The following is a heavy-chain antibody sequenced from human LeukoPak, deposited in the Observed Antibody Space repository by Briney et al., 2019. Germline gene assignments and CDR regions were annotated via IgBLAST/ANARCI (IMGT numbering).Heavy chain of an antibody. D-gene: IGHD4-17*01. CDR3: ARGNYGDYAT. J-gene: IGHJ5*02. Sequence: SQTLSLTCTVSGGSISSGSYYWSWIRQPAGNGLEWIGRIYTSGSTNYNPSLKSRVTISVDTSKNQFSLKLSSVTAADTAVYYCARGNYGDYATWGQGTLVTVSS. V-gene: IGHV4-61*02. CDR2: IYTSGST. CDR1: GGSISSGSYY.